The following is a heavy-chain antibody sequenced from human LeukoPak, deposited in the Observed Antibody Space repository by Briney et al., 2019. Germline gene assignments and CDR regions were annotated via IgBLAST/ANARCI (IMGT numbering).Heavy chain of an antibody. Sequence: GGSLRLSCAASGFTVSSDFMICVRQAPGRGLEWVSILYSGGNTYYGGSLKGRFTISRDNSRNTLYLQMNSLRAEDTAVYYCARQGGTTVTTYQVYWGQGTLVTVS. V-gene: IGHV3-66*04. CDR3: ARQGGTTVTTYQVY. CDR1: GFTVSSDF. J-gene: IGHJ4*02. D-gene: IGHD4-17*01. CDR2: LYSGGNT.